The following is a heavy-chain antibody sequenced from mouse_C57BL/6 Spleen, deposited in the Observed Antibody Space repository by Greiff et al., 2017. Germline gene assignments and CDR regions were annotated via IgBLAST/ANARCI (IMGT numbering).Heavy chain of an antibody. CDR3: ARKAHYGSSYAWFAY. D-gene: IGHD1-1*01. V-gene: IGHV1-18*01. CDR1: GYTFTDYN. CDR2: INPNTGGT. J-gene: IGHJ3*01. Sequence: VQLQQSGPALVKPGASVKIPCKASGYTFTDYNMDWVKQSHGKSLEWIGDINPNTGGTIYNQKFKGKATLTVDKSSSTAYMELRSLTSEDTAVYYCARKAHYGSSYAWFAYWGQGTLVTVSA.